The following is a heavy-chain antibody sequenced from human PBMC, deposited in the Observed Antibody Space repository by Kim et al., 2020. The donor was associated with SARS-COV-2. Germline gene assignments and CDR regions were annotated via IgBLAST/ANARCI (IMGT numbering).Heavy chain of an antibody. CDR2: ISAYNGNT. J-gene: IGHJ4*02. V-gene: IGHV1-18*01. CDR1: GYTFTSYG. CDR3: ARDGITYYDFWSGYSGFDY. D-gene: IGHD3-3*01. Sequence: ASVKVSCKASGYTFTSYGISWVRQAPGQGLEWMGWISAYNGNTNYAQKLQGRVTMTTDTSTSTAYMELRSLRSDDTAVYYCARDGITYYDFWSGYSGFDYWGQGTLVTVSS.